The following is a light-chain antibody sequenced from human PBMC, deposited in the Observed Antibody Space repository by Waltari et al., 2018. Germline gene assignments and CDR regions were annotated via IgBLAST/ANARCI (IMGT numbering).Light chain of an antibody. CDR2: TAS. J-gene: IGKJ4*01. V-gene: IGKV1-39*01. CDR1: ATIRIY. CDR3: QQSYSIPLT. Sequence: DIQMTQSPSSLSASVGDRVTITCRASATIRIYLNWYQQTPGKAPKLLINTASRLQSGVPSRFSGSGSGTDFTLTISTLQHEDFATYYCQQSYSIPLTFGGGTKVEI.